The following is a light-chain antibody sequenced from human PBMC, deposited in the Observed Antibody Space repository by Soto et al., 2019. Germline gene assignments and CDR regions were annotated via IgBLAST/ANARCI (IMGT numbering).Light chain of an antibody. V-gene: IGKV1-5*03. J-gene: IGKJ1*01. Sequence: DIPMTQSPSTLSASVGDRVTITCRASQSINNWLAWYQQKPGKAPKLLIYKASSLESGVPSRFSGSGSGTEFTLTISSLQPDDFATYYCQQYKSYPWTFGQGTKVEIK. CDR1: QSINNW. CDR3: QQYKSYPWT. CDR2: KAS.